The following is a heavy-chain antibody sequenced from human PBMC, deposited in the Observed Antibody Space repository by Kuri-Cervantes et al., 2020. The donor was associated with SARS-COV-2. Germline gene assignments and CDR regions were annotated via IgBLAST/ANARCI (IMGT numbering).Heavy chain of an antibody. CDR2: IKAGSGTT. D-gene: IGHD3-16*01. V-gene: IGHV3-23*01. CDR3: ARDLGVAPDF. Sequence: GGSLRLSCAASGFTFSSYAMSWVRQAPGKGLEWVSCIKAGSGTTYYAASVKGRFTVSRDNAKNTLYLLMSSLRVEDTAMYYCARDLGVAPDFWGQGTQVTVSS. CDR1: GFTFSSYA. J-gene: IGHJ4*02.